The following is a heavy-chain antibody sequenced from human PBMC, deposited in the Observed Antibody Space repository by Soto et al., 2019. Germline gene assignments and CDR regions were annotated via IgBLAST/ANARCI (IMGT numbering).Heavy chain of an antibody. CDR1: GFTFSSYW. Sequence: GESLKISCAASGFTFSSYWMHWVRQAPGKGLVWVSRINSDWSSTSYADSVKGRFTISRDNAKNTLYLQMNSLRAEDTAVYYCAREDPSSSFDYWGQGTLVTVSS. J-gene: IGHJ4*02. CDR2: INSDWSST. D-gene: IGHD6-13*01. V-gene: IGHV3-74*01. CDR3: AREDPSSSFDY.